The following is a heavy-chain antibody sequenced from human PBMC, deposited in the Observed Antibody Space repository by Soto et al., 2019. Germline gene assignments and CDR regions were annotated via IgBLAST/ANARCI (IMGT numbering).Heavy chain of an antibody. J-gene: IGHJ5*02. V-gene: IGHV3-23*01. CDR1: VFTFSSYA. Sequence: GGSLRLSCAASVFTFSSYAMSCVRQAPGKGLEWVSAISGSGGSTYYADSVKGRFTISRDNSKNTLYLQMNSLRAEDTAVYYCAKGSGYSYGYNWFDPWGQGTLVTVSS. CDR2: ISGSGGST. CDR3: AKGSGYSYGYNWFDP. D-gene: IGHD5-18*01.